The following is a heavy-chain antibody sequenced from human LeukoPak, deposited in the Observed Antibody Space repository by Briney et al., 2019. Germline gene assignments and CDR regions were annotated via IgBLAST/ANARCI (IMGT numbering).Heavy chain of an antibody. D-gene: IGHD3-10*01. J-gene: IGHJ4*02. CDR2: INWNGGGT. CDR1: GFTFDDYG. Sequence: GGSLRLSCAGSGFTFDDYGMSWVRQAPGKGLEWVSGINWNGGGTGYADSVKGRFTISRDNTKNSLYLQMNSLRAEDTALYYCARGREGDYYGSGSLPLWGQGTLVTVSS. V-gene: IGHV3-20*04. CDR3: ARGREGDYYGSGSLPL.